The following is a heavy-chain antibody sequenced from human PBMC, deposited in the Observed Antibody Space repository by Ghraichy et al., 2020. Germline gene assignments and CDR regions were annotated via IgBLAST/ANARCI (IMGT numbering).Heavy chain of an antibody. CDR3: ARLIGTVEVAGTGKYYFDY. D-gene: IGHD6-19*01. J-gene: IGHJ4*02. Sequence: SQTLSLTCTVSGGSVSSSNYYRGWIRQPPGKGLEWIANIHHSGSTYYNPSLKSRVTISIDTSKNQFSLNVTSVTAADTAVNYCARLIGTVEVAGTGKYYFDYWGQGTLVTVSS. CDR1: GGSVSSSNYY. V-gene: IGHV4-39*01. CDR2: IHHSGST.